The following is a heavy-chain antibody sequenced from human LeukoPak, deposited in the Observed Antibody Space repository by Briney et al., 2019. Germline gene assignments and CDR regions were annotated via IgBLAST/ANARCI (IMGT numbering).Heavy chain of an antibody. D-gene: IGHD6-6*01. Sequence: GGSLRLSCAASGFTFSSYGMSWVRQAPGKGLEWVSGISGLGDNTYYVDSVKGRFTISRGNSKNTLYLQMNSLRAEDTAVYYCATSPRGAIGIAARPVDYWGQGTLVTVSS. CDR3: ATSPRGAIGIAARPVDY. V-gene: IGHV3-23*01. J-gene: IGHJ4*02. CDR2: ISGLGDNT. CDR1: GFTFSSYG.